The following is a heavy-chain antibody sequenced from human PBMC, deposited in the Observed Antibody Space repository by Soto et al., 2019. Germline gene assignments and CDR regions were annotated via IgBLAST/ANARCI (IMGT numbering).Heavy chain of an antibody. D-gene: IGHD5-18*01. CDR3: ARIKGYSYGSGFYY. CDR2: ISSSSSYI. Sequence: PGGSLRLSCAASGFTFSSYSMNWVRQAPGKGLEWVSSISSSSSYIYYADSVKGRFTISRDNAKNSLYLQMNSLRAEDTAVYYCARIKGYSYGSGFYYWGQGTLVTVSS. V-gene: IGHV3-21*01. CDR1: GFTFSSYS. J-gene: IGHJ4*02.